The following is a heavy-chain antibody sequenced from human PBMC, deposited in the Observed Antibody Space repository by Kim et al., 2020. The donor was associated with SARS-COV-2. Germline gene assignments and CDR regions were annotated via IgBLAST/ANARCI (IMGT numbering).Heavy chain of an antibody. V-gene: IGHV3-64D*06. J-gene: IGHJ3*02. Sequence: KGRFTISRDNSKNTLYLQMSSLRAEDTAVYYCVQDYYDSSGQIPNDAFDIWGQGTMVTVSS. D-gene: IGHD3-22*01. CDR3: VQDYYDSSGQIPNDAFDI.